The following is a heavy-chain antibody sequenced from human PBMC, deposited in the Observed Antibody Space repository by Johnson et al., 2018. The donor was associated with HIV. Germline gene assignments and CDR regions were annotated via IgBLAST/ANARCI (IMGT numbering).Heavy chain of an antibody. CDR3: ARGGGAVEMATRIIGGAFDI. J-gene: IGHJ3*02. CDR2: ISYDGSNK. D-gene: IGHD5-24*01. Sequence: QVQLVESGGGVVQPGRSLRLSCAASGFTFSSYAMHWVRQAPGKGLEWVAVISYDGSNKYYADSVKGRFTISRDNSKNTLYLQMNSLRAEDTGVYYCARGGGAVEMATRIIGGAFDIWGQGTMVTVSS. V-gene: IGHV3-30-3*01. CDR1: GFTFSSYA.